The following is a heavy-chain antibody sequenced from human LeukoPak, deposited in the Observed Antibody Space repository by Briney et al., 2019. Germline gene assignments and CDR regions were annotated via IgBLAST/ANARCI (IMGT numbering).Heavy chain of an antibody. CDR3: ARHSSVRSPFDY. CDR1: GGSMSSYY. J-gene: IGHJ4*02. D-gene: IGHD5/OR15-5a*01. Sequence: SETLSLTCTVSGGSMSSYYWSWIRQPPGKGLEWIGYIYYSGSTNYNPSLKSRVTISVDTSKNQFSLKLSSVTAADTAVYYCARHSSVRSPFDYWGQGTLVTVSS. CDR2: IYYSGST. V-gene: IGHV4-59*08.